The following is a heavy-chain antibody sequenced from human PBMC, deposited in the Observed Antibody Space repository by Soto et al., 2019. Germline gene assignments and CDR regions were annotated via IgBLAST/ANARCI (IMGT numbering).Heavy chain of an antibody. CDR2: ISYDGSNK. V-gene: IGHV3-30*18. CDR1: GFTFSSYG. Sequence: QVQLVESGGGVVQPGRSLRLSCAASGFTFSSYGMHWVRQAPGKGLEWVAVISYDGSNKYYADSVKGRFPISRDNSKNTLYLQMNSLRAEDTAVYYCAKVGRRTAIRSIAAPPYYYYGMDVWGQGTTVTVSS. J-gene: IGHJ6*02. CDR3: AKVGRRTAIRSIAAPPYYYYGMDV. D-gene: IGHD6-6*01.